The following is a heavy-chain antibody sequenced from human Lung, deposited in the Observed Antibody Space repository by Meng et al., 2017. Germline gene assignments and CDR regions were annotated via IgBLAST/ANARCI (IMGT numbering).Heavy chain of an antibody. Sequence: QVQLVQSGAEVKKTGAPAKVSCKASGYTFTGYSIHWVRQAPGPGLEWMGRINPNSGVTNYAQKFEGRVTMTRDTSISTAYMELSRLRSDDTAVYYCARFDPRAYWGQGTLVTVSS. CDR1: GYTFTGYS. D-gene: IGHD3-9*01. V-gene: IGHV1-2*06. J-gene: IGHJ4*02. CDR2: INPNSGVT. CDR3: ARFDPRAY.